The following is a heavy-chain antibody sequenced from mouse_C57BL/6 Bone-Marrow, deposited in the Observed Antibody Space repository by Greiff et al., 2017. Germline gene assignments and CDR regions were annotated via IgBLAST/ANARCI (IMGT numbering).Heavy chain of an antibody. CDR2: IRSKSNNYAT. D-gene: IGHD1-1*01. CDR3: VRDTTVVASMDY. CDR1: GFSFNTYA. J-gene: IGHJ4*01. V-gene: IGHV10-1*01. Sequence: EVKLVESGGGLVQPKGSLKLSCAASGFSFNTYAMNWVRQAPGKGLEWVARIRSKSNNYATYYADSVKDRFTISRDDSESMLYLQMNNLKTEDTAMYYCVRDTTVVASMDYWGQGTSVTVSS.